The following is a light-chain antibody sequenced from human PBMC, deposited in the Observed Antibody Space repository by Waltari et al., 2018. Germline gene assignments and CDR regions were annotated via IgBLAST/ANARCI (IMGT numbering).Light chain of an antibody. J-gene: IGLJ3*02. Sequence: QSVLTQPPSASGSPGQSVTISCTGSSSDVGGYNSVSWYQRHPGKAPKLMIYDGNKRPSGVPDRFPGSKSGNTASLTVSGLQVEDEGDYYCGSHADTSTWVCGGGTSLTVL. CDR1: SSDVGGYNS. V-gene: IGLV2-8*01. CDR2: DGN. CDR3: GSHADTSTWV.